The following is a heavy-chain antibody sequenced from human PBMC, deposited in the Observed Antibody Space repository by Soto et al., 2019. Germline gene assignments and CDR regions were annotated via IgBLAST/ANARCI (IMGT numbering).Heavy chain of an antibody. V-gene: IGHV1-69-2*01. D-gene: IGHD3-22*01. CDR3: ALDSSGYYSNWSDP. J-gene: IGHJ5*02. Sequence: ASVKVSCKVSGYTFTDYYMHWVQQAPGKGLEWMGLVDPEDGETIYAEKFQGRVTITADTSTDTAYMELSSLRSEDTAVYYCALDSSGYYSNWSDPWGQGTLVTVSS. CDR1: GYTFTDYY. CDR2: VDPEDGET.